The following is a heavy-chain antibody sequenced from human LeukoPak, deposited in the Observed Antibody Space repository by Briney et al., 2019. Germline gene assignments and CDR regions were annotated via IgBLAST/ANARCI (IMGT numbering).Heavy chain of an antibody. CDR1: GGSFSGYY. Sequence: SETLSLTCAVYGGSFSGYYWSWIREPPGKGLEWIGEINHSGSTNYNPSLKSRVTISVDTSKYQFSLKLSSVTAAYTAVYYCARGRYSTIFGVVIIKHDAFDIWGQGTMVTVSS. J-gene: IGHJ3*02. V-gene: IGHV4-34*01. CDR2: INHSGST. CDR3: ARGRYSTIFGVVIIKHDAFDI. D-gene: IGHD3-3*01.